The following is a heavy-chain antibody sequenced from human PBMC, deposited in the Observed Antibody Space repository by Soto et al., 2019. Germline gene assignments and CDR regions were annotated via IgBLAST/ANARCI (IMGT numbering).Heavy chain of an antibody. CDR2: ISWNSGSI. V-gene: IGHV3-9*01. CDR3: AKGPAGPSYGYDYFDY. J-gene: IGHJ4*02. D-gene: IGHD5-18*01. Sequence: SLRLSCAASGFTFADYAMHWVRQAPGKGLEWVSGISWNSGSIGYADSVKGRFTISRDNAKNSLYLQMNSLRAEDTALYYCAKGPAGPSYGYDYFDYWGQGTLVTVSS. CDR1: GFTFADYA.